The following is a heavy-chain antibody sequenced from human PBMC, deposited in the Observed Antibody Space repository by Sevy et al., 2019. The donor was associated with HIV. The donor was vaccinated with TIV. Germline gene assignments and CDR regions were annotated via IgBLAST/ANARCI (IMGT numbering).Heavy chain of an antibody. Sequence: ASVKVSCKASGGTFSDYAISWVRQAPGQGLEWMGAIIPVFGTPNYAQKFQGRVTITADESTSTAFMELSRLRSDDTAVYFCARVQCRSTSCYTGYYYYYYMDVWGEGTTVTVSS. CDR1: GGTFSDYA. CDR3: ARVQCRSTSCYTGYYYYYYMDV. CDR2: IIPVFGTP. D-gene: IGHD2-2*02. J-gene: IGHJ6*03. V-gene: IGHV1-69*13.